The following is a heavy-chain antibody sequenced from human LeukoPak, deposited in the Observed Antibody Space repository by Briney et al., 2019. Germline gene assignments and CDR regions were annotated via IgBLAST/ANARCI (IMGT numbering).Heavy chain of an antibody. CDR2: INHSGST. V-gene: IGHV4-34*01. Sequence: SETLSLTCAVYGGSFSGYYWSWIRQPPGKGLEWIGEINHSGSTNYNPSLKSRVTISVDTSKNQFSLNLSSETAADTAVYYCARVRKQWLSGYYGMDVWGQGTTVTVSS. J-gene: IGHJ6*02. CDR3: ARVRKQWLSGYYGMDV. D-gene: IGHD6-19*01. CDR1: GGSFSGYY.